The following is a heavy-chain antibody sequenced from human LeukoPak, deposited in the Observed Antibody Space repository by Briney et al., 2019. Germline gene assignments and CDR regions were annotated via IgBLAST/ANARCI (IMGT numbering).Heavy chain of an antibody. V-gene: IGHV3-53*05. CDR1: GVTGSGSY. J-gene: IGHJ4*02. D-gene: IGHD6-19*01. CDR2: IHSGGST. CDR3: ARVSSDSRGWYAFDY. Sequence: VGSLRRSCAESGVTGSGSYMCWVRQARGKGLEWVAFIHSGGSTNYADSVKGRFSVSRDNSKNTLYLQLNSLRAEDTAVYYCARVSSDSRGWYAFDYWGQGILVTVSS.